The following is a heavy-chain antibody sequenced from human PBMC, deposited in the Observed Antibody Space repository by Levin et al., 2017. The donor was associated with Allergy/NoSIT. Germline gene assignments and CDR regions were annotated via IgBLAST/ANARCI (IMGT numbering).Heavy chain of an antibody. V-gene: IGHV3-21*01. CDR3: ATWGPTPIHRTVSSSWMFDP. J-gene: IGHJ5*02. CDR2: ISTSSSYM. CDR1: GFTFSRYS. D-gene: IGHD6-13*01. Sequence: GGSLRLSCAASGFTFSRYSMNWVRQAPGKGLEWVSSISTSSSYMHYADSVKGRFTISRDNAKNSLYLQMNSLRAEETAVYYCATWGPTPIHRTVSSSWMFDPWGQGTQVTVSS.